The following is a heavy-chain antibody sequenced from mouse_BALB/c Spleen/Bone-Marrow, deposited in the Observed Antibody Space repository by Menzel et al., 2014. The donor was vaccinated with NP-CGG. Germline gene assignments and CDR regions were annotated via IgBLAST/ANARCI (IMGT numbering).Heavy chain of an antibody. CDR2: IWRGGTT. CDR3: AKGHYGSSPLAY. Sequence: QVQLKESGPSLVQPSQSLSITCTVSGFSLTNYGIYWVRQSPGKGLEWLGVIWRGGTTDYNAAFTSRLSITKDNSKSQVFFKMNSLQADDTAIYYCAKGHYGSSPLAYWGQGTLVTVSA. CDR1: GFSLTNYG. D-gene: IGHD1-1*01. J-gene: IGHJ3*01. V-gene: IGHV2-5-1*01.